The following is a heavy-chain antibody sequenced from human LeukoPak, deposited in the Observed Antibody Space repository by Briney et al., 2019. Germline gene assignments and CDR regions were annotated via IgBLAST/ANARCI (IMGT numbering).Heavy chain of an antibody. J-gene: IGHJ3*02. CDR2: INHSGST. CDR3: ARVKMVRGSPCAFDI. D-gene: IGHD3-10*01. CDR1: GGSISSGGYS. V-gene: IGHV4-30-2*01. Sequence: SETLSLTCAVSGGSISSGGYSWSWIRQPPGKGLEWIGEINHSGSTNYNPSLKSRVTISVDTSKNQFSLKLSSVTAADTAVYYCARVKMVRGSPCAFDIWGQGTMVTVSS.